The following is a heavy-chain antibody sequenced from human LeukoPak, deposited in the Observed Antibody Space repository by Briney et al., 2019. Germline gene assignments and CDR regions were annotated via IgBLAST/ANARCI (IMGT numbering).Heavy chain of an antibody. V-gene: IGHV3-33*01. Sequence: GGSLRLSCAASGFTFSSYGMHWVRQAPGKGLEWVAVIWYDGSNKYYADSVKGRFTISRDNSKNTLYLQMNSLRAEDTAVYYCARDRFRVVSIVATTTELFDYWGQGTLVTVSS. CDR3: ARDRFRVVSIVATTTELFDY. J-gene: IGHJ4*02. D-gene: IGHD5-12*01. CDR1: GFTFSSYG. CDR2: IWYDGSNK.